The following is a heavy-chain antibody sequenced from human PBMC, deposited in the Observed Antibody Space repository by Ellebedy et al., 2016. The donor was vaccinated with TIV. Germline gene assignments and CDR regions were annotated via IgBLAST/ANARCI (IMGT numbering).Heavy chain of an antibody. Sequence: MPSETLSLTCTVSGGSISSGGYYWSWIRQHPGTGLEWIGSIYYSGSTYYNPSLESRVTILLDTSKNQFSLRLSSVTAADTAVYYCSRCHYDILTGLPSGMDVWGQGTTVTVSS. V-gene: IGHV4-31*03. D-gene: IGHD3-9*01. J-gene: IGHJ6*02. CDR3: SRCHYDILTGLPSGMDV. CDR2: IYYSGST. CDR1: GGSISSGGYY.